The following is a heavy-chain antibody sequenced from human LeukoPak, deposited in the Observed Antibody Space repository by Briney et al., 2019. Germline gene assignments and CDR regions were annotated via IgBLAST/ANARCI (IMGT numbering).Heavy chain of an antibody. CDR2: ISSSSSYI. V-gene: IGHV3-21*01. J-gene: IGHJ4*02. Sequence: GGSLRLSCAASGFTFSSYSMNWVRQAPGKGPEWVSSISSSSSYIYYADSVKGRFTISRDNAKNSLYLQMNSLRAEDTAVYYCARPANTVTEFDYWGQGTLVTVSS. CDR1: GFTFSSYS. CDR3: ARPANTVTEFDY. D-gene: IGHD2-2*02.